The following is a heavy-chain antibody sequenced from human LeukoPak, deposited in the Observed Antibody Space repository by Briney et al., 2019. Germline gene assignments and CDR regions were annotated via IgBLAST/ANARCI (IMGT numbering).Heavy chain of an antibody. V-gene: IGHV4-39*01. D-gene: IGHD3-16*02. CDR3: ARLFWWSYRAFDY. J-gene: IGHJ4*02. CDR2: IYYSGST. Sequence: SETLSLTCTVSGGSISSSSYYWGWIRQPPGKGLEWIGSIYYSGSTYYNPSLKSRVTISVDTSKNQFSLKLSSVTAADTAVYYCARLFWWSYRAFDYWGQGTLVTVSS. CDR1: GGSISSSSYY.